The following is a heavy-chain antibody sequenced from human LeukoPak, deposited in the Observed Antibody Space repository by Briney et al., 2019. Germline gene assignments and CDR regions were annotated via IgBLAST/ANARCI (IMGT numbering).Heavy chain of an antibody. CDR3: ARGRILGYCSGGSCYYFDY. D-gene: IGHD2-15*01. V-gene: IGHV1-46*01. CDR1: GYTFTSYY. Sequence: ASVKVSCKASGYTFTSYYMHWARQAPGQGLEWMGIINPSGGSTSYAQKFQGRVTMTRDTSTSTVYMELSSLRSEDTAVYYCARGRILGYCSGGSCYYFDYWGQGTLVTVSS. CDR2: INPSGGST. J-gene: IGHJ4*02.